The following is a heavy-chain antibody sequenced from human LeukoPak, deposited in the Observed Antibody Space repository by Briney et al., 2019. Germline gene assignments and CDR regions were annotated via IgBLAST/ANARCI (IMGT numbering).Heavy chain of an antibody. Sequence: SETLSLTCTVSGGSISSYYWGWIRQPPGKGLEWIGSVYYSASTYYNPSLKSRVTISVDTSKNQFSLKLSSVTAADTAVYYCARQHPYGSSWYLFDYWGQGTLVTVSS. CDR3: ARQHPYGSSWYLFDY. V-gene: IGHV4-39*01. CDR1: GGSISSYY. D-gene: IGHD6-13*01. J-gene: IGHJ4*02. CDR2: VYYSAST.